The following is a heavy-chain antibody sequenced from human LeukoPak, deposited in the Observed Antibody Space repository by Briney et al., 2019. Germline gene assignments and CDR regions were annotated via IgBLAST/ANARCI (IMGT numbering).Heavy chain of an antibody. CDR3: ARDGAPDGDYYYYMDV. CDR1: GFTFSSYS. V-gene: IGHV3-21*01. Sequence: PGGSLRLSCAASGFTFSSYSMNWVRQAPGKGLEWVSSISSSSSYIYYADSVKGRFTISRDNAKNSLYLQINSLRAEDTAVYYCARDGAPDGDYYYYMDVWGKGTTVTISS. D-gene: IGHD4-17*01. J-gene: IGHJ6*03. CDR2: ISSSSSYI.